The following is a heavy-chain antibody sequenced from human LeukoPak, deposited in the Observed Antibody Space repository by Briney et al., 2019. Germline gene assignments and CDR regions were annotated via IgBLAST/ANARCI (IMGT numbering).Heavy chain of an antibody. CDR3: ARTRSKVGTPTFDY. CDR1: GFTFSDYS. V-gene: IGHV3-48*02. D-gene: IGHD4-23*01. Sequence: GGSLRLSCAASGFTFSDYSMNWVRQAPGKGLEWVSYINSGSSTIYYVDSVEGRFAISRDNAKNSLYLQMNSLRDEDTAVYHCARTRSKVGTPTFDYWGQGTLVTVSS. CDR2: INSGSSTI. J-gene: IGHJ4*02.